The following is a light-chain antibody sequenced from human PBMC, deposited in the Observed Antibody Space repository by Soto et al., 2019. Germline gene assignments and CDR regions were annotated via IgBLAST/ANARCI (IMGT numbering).Light chain of an antibody. J-gene: IGKJ1*01. Sequence: EIGLTQSPGTLSLSPGGRATLSCRASQSVSSNLAWYQQKPGQAPRLLIYGASSRATGIPDRFSGSGSGTDFTFTISRLEPEDFAVYYCQQYGSSPWTFGQGTKVDIK. V-gene: IGKV3-20*01. CDR2: GAS. CDR3: QQYGSSPWT. CDR1: QSVSSN.